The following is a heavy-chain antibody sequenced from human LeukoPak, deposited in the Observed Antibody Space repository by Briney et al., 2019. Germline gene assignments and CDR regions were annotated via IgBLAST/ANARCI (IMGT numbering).Heavy chain of an antibody. CDR3: ARDWGSSGYYFDY. CDR1: GGSISSSSYY. CDR2: IYYSGST. D-gene: IGHD6-6*01. V-gene: IGHV4-39*07. Sequence: SETLSLTCTVSGGSISSSSYYWGWIRQPPGKGLEWVGSIYYSGSTYYNPSLKSRVTISVDTSKNQFSLKLSSVTAADTAVYYCARDWGSSGYYFDYWGQGTLVTVSS. J-gene: IGHJ4*02.